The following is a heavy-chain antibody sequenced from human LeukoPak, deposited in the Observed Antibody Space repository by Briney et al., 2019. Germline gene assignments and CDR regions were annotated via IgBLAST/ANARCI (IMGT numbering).Heavy chain of an antibody. CDR2: IIPIFGTA. CDR1: GGTFSSYA. V-gene: IGHV1-69*13. J-gene: IGHJ6*02. CDR3: ATEYSSSSLYYHYGMDV. Sequence: SVKVSCTASGGTFSSYAISWVRQAPGQGLEWMGGIIPIFGTANYAQKFQGRVTITADESTSTAYMELRSLRSDDTAVYYCATEYSSSSLYYHYGMDVWGQGTTVTASS. D-gene: IGHD6-6*01.